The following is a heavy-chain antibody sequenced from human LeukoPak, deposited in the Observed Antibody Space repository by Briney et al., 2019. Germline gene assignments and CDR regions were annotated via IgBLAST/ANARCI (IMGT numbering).Heavy chain of an antibody. CDR3: ARARTTITIFDFDY. Sequence: GGSLRLSCAASGFTFSSYSMNWVRQVPGKGLEWVSSISSSSSYIYYADSVKGRFTISRDNAKNILYLQMNSLRAEDTAVYYCARARTTITIFDFDYWGQGTLVTVSS. J-gene: IGHJ4*02. CDR1: GFTFSSYS. D-gene: IGHD3-3*01. V-gene: IGHV3-21*01. CDR2: ISSSSSYI.